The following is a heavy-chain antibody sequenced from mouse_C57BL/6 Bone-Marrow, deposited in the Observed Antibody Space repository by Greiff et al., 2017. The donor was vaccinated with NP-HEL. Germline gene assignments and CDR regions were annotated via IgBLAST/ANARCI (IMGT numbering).Heavy chain of an antibody. Sequence: QVHVKQSGAELARPGASVKLSCKASGYTFTSYGISWVKQRTGQGLEWIGEIYPRSGNTYYNEKFKGKATLTADKSSSTAYMELRSLTSEDSAVYFCARELRLREDWFAYWGQGTLVTVSA. J-gene: IGHJ3*01. CDR1: GYTFTSYG. CDR2: IYPRSGNT. V-gene: IGHV1-81*01. D-gene: IGHD3-2*02. CDR3: ARELRLREDWFAY.